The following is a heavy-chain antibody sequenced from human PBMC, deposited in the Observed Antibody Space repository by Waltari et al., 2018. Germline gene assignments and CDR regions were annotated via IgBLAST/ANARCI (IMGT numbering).Heavy chain of an antibody. CDR1: GGSISSHY. Sequence: QVQLPESGPGLVKPSETLSLTCTVSGGSISSHYWSWIRKPPGKGLEWIGYIYYSGSTNYNPSLKSRVTISVDTSKNQFSLKLSSVTAADTAVYYCARASGYSSSWYFDYWGQGTLVTVSS. D-gene: IGHD6-13*01. J-gene: IGHJ4*02. V-gene: IGHV4-59*11. CDR3: ARASGYSSSWYFDY. CDR2: IYYSGST.